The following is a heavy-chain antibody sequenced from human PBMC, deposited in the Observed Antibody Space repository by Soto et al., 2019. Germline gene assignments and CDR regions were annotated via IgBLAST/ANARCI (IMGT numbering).Heavy chain of an antibody. V-gene: IGHV3-30*18. CDR3: TKDRSAGCGGVCHFDY. J-gene: IGHJ4*02. CDR2: ISHDGRED. CDR1: GFTFSSHG. D-gene: IGHD2-21*02. Sequence: QVQLVESGGGVVQPGRSLRLSCAASGFTFSSHGMHWVRQAPGKGLEWVSVISHDGREDYYAESVRGRFTISRDNSKNTLYLQMNSLRPEDTAVYYCTKDRSAGCGGVCHFDYWGQGSLVSVSS.